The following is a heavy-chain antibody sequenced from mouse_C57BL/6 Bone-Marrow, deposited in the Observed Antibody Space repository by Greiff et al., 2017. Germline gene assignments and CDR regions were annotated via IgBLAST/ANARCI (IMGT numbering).Heavy chain of an antibody. CDR1: GFTITNTY. Sequence: EVQLKESVAELVRPGASVKLSCTASGFTITNTYMHWVKQRPEQGLEWLGRIDPANGSTKYSPKFQGKATLTADTSSSTAYLQLNSLTSEDAAIYSCARSGGYYYSEDVWGTGTTVTVSS. V-gene: IGHV14-3*01. CDR2: IDPANGST. D-gene: IGHD2-12*01. J-gene: IGHJ1*03. CDR3: ARSGGYYYSEDV.